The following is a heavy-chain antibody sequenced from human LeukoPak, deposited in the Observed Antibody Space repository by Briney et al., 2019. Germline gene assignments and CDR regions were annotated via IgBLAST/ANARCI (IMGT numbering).Heavy chain of an antibody. D-gene: IGHD1-26*01. V-gene: IGHV1-2*02. CDR2: INPNSGGT. CDR1: GYTFTGYY. J-gene: IGHJ3*02. CDR3: ARGRGSYNAFDI. Sequence: ASVKVSCKASGYTFTGYYMHDVRQAPGQGLEWMGWINPNSGGTNYAQKFQGRVTMTRDTSISTAYMELSRLRSDDTAVYYCARGRGSYNAFDIWGQGTMVTVSS.